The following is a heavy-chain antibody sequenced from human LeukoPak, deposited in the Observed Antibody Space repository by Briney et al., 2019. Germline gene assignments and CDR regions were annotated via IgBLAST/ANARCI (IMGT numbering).Heavy chain of an antibody. CDR3: ARLRRISDSGNYFDSHGRTPPSYFRYFMDV. J-gene: IGHJ6*03. CDR2: INHSGST. Sequence: SETLSLTCAVYGGSFSGYYWSWIRQPPGKGLEWIGEINHSGSTNYNPSLKSRVTILVDMSKNQFSLKLRSVTAADTAVYYCARLRRISDSGNYFDSHGRTPPSYFRYFMDVWGKGTTVTVFS. D-gene: IGHD3-10*01. V-gene: IGHV4-34*01. CDR1: GGSFSGYY.